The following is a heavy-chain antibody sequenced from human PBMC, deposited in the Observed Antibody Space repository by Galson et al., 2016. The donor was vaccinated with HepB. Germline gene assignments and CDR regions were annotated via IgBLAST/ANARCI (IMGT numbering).Heavy chain of an antibody. J-gene: IGHJ4*02. D-gene: IGHD3-10*01. CDR1: GYHFLNYG. Sequence: SVKVSCKASGYHFLNYGISWVRQAPGQGLEWMGWISTYNGNTKSALKVQDRVTMTTDTSTGTGYMELRSLTSEDTAVNYCATYNVSLGDYNAFDFWGQGTLVTVSA. V-gene: IGHV1-18*01. CDR3: ATYNVSLGDYNAFDF. CDR2: ISTYNGNT.